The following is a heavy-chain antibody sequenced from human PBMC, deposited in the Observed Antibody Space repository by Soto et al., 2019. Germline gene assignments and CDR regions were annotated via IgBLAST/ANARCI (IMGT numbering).Heavy chain of an antibody. CDR3: ARDALGGYSSSWYNYYYYYGMDV. CDR1: GDSVSSNSAA. J-gene: IGHJ6*02. D-gene: IGHD6-13*01. CDR2: TYYRSKWYN. Sequence: SQTLSLTCAISGDSVSSNSAAWNWIRQSPSRGLEWLGRTYYRSKWYNDYAVSVKSRITINPDTPKNQFSLQLNSVTPEDTAVYYCARDALGGYSSSWYNYYYYYGMDVWGQGTTVTVSS. V-gene: IGHV6-1*01.